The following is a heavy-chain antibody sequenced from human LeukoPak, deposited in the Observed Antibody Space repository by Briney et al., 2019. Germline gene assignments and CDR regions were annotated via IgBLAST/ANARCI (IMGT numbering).Heavy chain of an antibody. J-gene: IGHJ6*03. Sequence: SVKVSCKASAGTFSSYAISWGRQAPEQGLEWMGRIIPIFGTANYAQKFQGRVTITADKSTSTAYMELSSLRSEDTAVYYCAREGSGWYVPSSMDVWGKGTTVTVSS. CDR3: AREGSGWYVPSSMDV. D-gene: IGHD6-19*01. CDR2: IIPIFGTA. V-gene: IGHV1-69*06. CDR1: AGTFSSYA.